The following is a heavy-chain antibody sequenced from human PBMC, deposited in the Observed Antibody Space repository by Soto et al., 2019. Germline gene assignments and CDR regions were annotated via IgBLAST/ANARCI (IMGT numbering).Heavy chain of an antibody. CDR3: AREWGVYFAS. J-gene: IGHJ4*02. D-gene: IGHD1-26*01. V-gene: IGHV3-48*02. Sequence: EVQLVESGGDLVQPGGSLRLSCAASGFAFNSYSMDWVRQAPGKGLEWLAYIHSSSNTIYYADAVKGRFTISRDNAKSSLFLEMNSLRDEDTAVYYCAREWGVYFASWGQGTLVTVSS. CDR1: GFAFNSYS. CDR2: IHSSSNTI.